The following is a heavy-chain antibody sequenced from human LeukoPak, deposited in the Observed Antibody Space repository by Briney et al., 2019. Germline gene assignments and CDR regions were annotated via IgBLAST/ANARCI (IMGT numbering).Heavy chain of an antibody. CDR2: ISGSGNTI. J-gene: IGHJ4*02. D-gene: IGHD2/OR15-2a*01. V-gene: IGHV3-48*03. Sequence: PGGSLRLSCAASGFIFSTYEINWVRQAPGKGLEWVSYISGSGNTIYYADSVKGRFTISRDNAKNTLYLQMNSLRAEDTAVYYCARDWFHAIDYWGQGTLVTVSS. CDR3: ARDWFHAIDY. CDR1: GFIFSTYE.